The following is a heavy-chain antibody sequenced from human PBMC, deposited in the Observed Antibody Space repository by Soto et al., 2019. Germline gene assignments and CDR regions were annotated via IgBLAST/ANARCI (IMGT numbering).Heavy chain of an antibody. V-gene: IGHV3-23*01. J-gene: IGHJ4*02. CDR3: ARLPWVRAASGAADY. CDR2: ITGSGGST. Sequence: EVQLLESGGGLVQPGGSLRLSCAASGFTFNIYAMSWVRQTPGKGLEWVSTITGSGGSTYYADSVKGRFTISRDNSKKTLYLQMNSLRAEDTAVYFCARLPWVRAASGAADYWGQGALVTVSS. CDR1: GFTFNIYA. D-gene: IGHD6-13*01.